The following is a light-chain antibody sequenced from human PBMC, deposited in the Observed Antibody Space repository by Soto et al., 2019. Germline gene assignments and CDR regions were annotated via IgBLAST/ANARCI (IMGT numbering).Light chain of an antibody. Sequence: EVVLTQSPATLSLSPGERATLSCRASQSVSSYLAWYQHKPGQAPRLLIYDASNRATGIPARFSGSGSGTAFTLTIGSLEPEDFAVYYCQQHSAGGVTFGGGTKVEI. CDR2: DAS. V-gene: IGKV3-11*01. CDR1: QSVSSY. CDR3: QQHSAGGVT. J-gene: IGKJ4*01.